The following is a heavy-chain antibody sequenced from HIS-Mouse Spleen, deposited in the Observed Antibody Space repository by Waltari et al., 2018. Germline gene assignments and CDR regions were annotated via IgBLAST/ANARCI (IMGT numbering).Heavy chain of an antibody. J-gene: IGHJ2*01. Sequence: QLQLQESGPGLVTPSESVSVTCTGSGGPSSSRSYYWGWIPPPPGKGLEWTGSIYYSASTYYNPSLKSRVTISVDTSKNQFSLKLSSVTAADTAVYYCAREIPYSSSWYDWYFDLWGRGTLVTVSS. CDR1: GGPSSSRSYY. V-gene: IGHV4-39*07. CDR3: AREIPYSSSWYDWYFDL. CDR2: IYYSAST. D-gene: IGHD6-13*01.